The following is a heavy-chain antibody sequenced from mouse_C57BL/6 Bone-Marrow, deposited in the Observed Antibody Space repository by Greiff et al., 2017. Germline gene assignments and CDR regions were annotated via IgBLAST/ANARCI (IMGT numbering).Heavy chain of an antibody. J-gene: IGHJ4*01. CDR2: IYPSDSET. CDR1: GYTFTSYW. V-gene: IGHV1-61*01. Sequence: VQLQQPGAELARPGSSVKLSCKASGYTFTSYWMDWVKQRPGQGLEWIGNIYPSDSETHYNQKFKDKATLTADKASSTAYMQLSSLTSEDSAVKYCASGGNSVVTSRCYAMDYWGQGTSVTVSS. D-gene: IGHD2-5*01. CDR3: ASGGNSVVTSRCYAMDY.